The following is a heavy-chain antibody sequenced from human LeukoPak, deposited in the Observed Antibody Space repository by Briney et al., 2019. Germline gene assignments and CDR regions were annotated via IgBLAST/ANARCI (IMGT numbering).Heavy chain of an antibody. CDR3: AKDNWLPSSPAVAGLGD. D-gene: IGHD6-19*01. Sequence: GGSLRLSCAASGFIFSSYGMHWVRQAPGKGLEWVALISQDGSNKYHADSVKGRFTISRDNSRNTLYLQMNSLTVEDTAVYYCAKDNWLPSSPAVAGLGDWDQGTLVTVSS. V-gene: IGHV3-30*18. CDR1: GFIFSSYG. J-gene: IGHJ4*02. CDR2: ISQDGSNK.